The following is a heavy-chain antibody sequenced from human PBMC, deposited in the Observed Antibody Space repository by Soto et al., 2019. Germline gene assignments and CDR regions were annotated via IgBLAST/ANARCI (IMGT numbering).Heavy chain of an antibody. D-gene: IGHD3-10*01. CDR2: IYYSGST. CDR1: GGPISSSSYY. J-gene: IGHJ5*02. V-gene: IGHV4-39*01. CDR3: ATSGSYS. Sequence: SETLSLTCTLSGGPISSSSYYWGWIRQPPGKGLEWIGNIYYSGSTYYNPSLKSRVTISVDTSKNQFSLKLSSVTAADTAVYYCATSGSYSWGQGTLVTVS.